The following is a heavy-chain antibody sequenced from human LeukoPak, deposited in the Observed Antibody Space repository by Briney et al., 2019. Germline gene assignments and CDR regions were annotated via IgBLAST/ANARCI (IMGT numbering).Heavy chain of an antibody. D-gene: IGHD6-19*01. CDR3: TRAGVAGNVDLFDY. J-gene: IGHJ4*02. CDR2: IRSKAYGGTT. Sequence: PGGSLRLSXAASGFTFSSYWMSWFRQTPGKGLEWLGFIRSKAYGGTTEYAASVKGRFTISRDDSKSIAYLQMNSLKTEDTAVYYCTRAGVAGNVDLFDYWGQGTLVTVSS. V-gene: IGHV3-49*03. CDR1: GFTFSSYW.